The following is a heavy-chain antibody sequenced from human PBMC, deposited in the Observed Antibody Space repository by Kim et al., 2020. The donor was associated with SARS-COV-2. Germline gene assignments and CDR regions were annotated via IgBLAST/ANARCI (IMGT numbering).Heavy chain of an antibody. CDR3: EKFHLSYGWTTSDV. J-gene: IGHJ6*02. D-gene: IGHD4-17*01. V-gene: IGHV3-23*01. Sequence: GDAVKGRFTISRDNSKHTLYLQMNSLRAEDTAVYYCEKFHLSYGWTTSDVWGLGTTVTVSS.